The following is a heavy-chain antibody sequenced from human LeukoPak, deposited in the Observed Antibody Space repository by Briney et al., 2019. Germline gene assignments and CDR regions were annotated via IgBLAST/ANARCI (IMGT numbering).Heavy chain of an antibody. CDR3: ARRRDDYRYYFDY. CDR1: GGSISSYY. J-gene: IGHJ4*02. Sequence: SETLSLTCTVSGGSISSYYWNWIRQPPGKGLEWIGYIYYTGGTNYNPSLKSRVTISVDTSKNQFSLILSSVTAADTAVYYCARRRDDYRYYFDYWGQGTLVTVSS. CDR2: IYYTGGT. D-gene: IGHD5-24*01. V-gene: IGHV4-59*01.